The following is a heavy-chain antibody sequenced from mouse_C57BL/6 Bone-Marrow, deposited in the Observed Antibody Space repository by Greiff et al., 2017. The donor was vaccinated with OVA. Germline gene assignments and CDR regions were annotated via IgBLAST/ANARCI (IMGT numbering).Heavy chain of an antibody. V-gene: IGHV10-3*01. D-gene: IGHD1-1*01. CDR1: GFTFNTYA. Sequence: EVKLQESGGGLVQPKGSLKLSCAASGFTFNTYAMHWVRQAPGKGLEWVARIRSKSSNYATYYADSVKDRFTISRDDSQSMLYLQMNNLKTEDTAMYYCGRDGARHYYGSSYDAMDYWGQGTSVTVSS. CDR2: IRSKSSNYAT. CDR3: GRDGARHYYGSSYDAMDY. J-gene: IGHJ4*01.